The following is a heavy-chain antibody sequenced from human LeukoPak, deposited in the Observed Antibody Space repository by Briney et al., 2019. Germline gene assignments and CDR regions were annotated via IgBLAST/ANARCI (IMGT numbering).Heavy chain of an antibody. CDR2: IVVDSGNT. Sequence: SVKVSCKASGFTFTSSAMQWVRQARGHPLEWIGWIVVDSGNTSYAQKFQERVTITRDMSTSTAYMELSSLRSGDTAVYYCAATIFSVLNWEIDYWGQGTMLTVSS. J-gene: IGHJ4*02. D-gene: IGHD7-27*01. CDR3: AATIFSVLNWEIDY. CDR1: GFTFTSSA. V-gene: IGHV1-58*02.